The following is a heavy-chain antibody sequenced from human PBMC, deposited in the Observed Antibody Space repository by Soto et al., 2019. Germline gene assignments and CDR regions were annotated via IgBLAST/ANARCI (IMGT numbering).Heavy chain of an antibody. CDR3: ARVYCTNGVCYGIGAFDI. V-gene: IGHV1-3*01. CDR1: GYTFTSYA. Sequence: GASVKVSCKASGYTFTSYAMHWVGQAPGQRLEWMGWINAGNGNTKYSQKFQGRVTITRDTSASTAYMELSSLRSEDTAVYYCARVYCTNGVCYGIGAFDIWGQGTMVTVSS. CDR2: INAGNGNT. J-gene: IGHJ3*02. D-gene: IGHD2-8*01.